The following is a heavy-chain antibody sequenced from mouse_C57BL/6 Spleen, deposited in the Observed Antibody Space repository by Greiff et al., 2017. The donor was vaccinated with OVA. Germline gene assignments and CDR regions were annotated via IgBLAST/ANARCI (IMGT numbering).Heavy chain of an antibody. CDR3: ARRGYSSTVVENYFDY. CDR1: GYTFTSYW. Sequence: QVQLQQPGAELVMPGASVKLSCKASGYTFTSYWMHWVKQRPGQGLEWIGEIDPSDSYTNYNQKFKGKSTLTVDKSSSTAYMQLSSLTSEDSAVYYCARRGYSSTVVENYFDYWGQGTTLTVSS. CDR2: IDPSDSYT. D-gene: IGHD1-1*01. V-gene: IGHV1-69*01. J-gene: IGHJ2*01.